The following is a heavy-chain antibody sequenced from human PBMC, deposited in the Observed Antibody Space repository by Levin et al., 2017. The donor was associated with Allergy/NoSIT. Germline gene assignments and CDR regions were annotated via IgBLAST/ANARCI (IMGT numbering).Heavy chain of an antibody. CDR3: VKALRGYFDY. J-gene: IGHJ4*02. D-gene: IGHD3-10*01. CDR1: GFTFNNYA. V-gene: IGHV3-64D*06. CDR2: TTSNGDST. Sequence: GGSLRLSCSASGFTFNNYAMHWVRQAPGKGLEYVSATTSNGDSTNYADSVKGRFTISRDNSKNTLYLQMSSLRAEDTAVYYCVKALRGYFDYWGQGTLVTVSS.